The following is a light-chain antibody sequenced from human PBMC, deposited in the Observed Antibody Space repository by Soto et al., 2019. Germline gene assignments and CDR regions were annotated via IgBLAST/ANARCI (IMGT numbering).Light chain of an antibody. CDR2: AAS. J-gene: IGKJ3*01. CDR3: QQSYSTPRIT. V-gene: IGKV1-39*01. CDR1: RSLTNY. Sequence: DIQMTQSPSSLSASIGDRVTITCRARRSLTNYLNWYQQKPGQAPKLLIYAASSLQSGVPSRFSGSGSGTDFTLTINSLQPEDFATYYCQQSYSTPRITFGPGTKVEIK.